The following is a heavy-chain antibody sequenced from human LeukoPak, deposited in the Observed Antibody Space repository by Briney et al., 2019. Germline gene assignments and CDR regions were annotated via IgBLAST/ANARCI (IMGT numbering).Heavy chain of an antibody. Sequence: GGSLRLSCAASGFTFSSYDIHWVRQATGKGLEWVSGIGTAGEIYYPGSVKGRFTISRENAKNSLYLQMNSLRAGDTAVYYCARRAGGYSHPYDYWGQGILVTVSS. D-gene: IGHD4-23*01. J-gene: IGHJ4*02. CDR2: IGTAGEI. CDR1: GFTFSSYD. CDR3: ARRAGGYSHPYDY. V-gene: IGHV3-13*01.